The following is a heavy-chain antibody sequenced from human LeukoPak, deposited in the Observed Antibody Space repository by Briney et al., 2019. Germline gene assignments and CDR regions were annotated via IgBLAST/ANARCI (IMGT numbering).Heavy chain of an antibody. CDR2: IYNSGST. J-gene: IGHJ4*02. D-gene: IGHD3-3*01. V-gene: IGHV4-39*01. Sequence: SETLSLTCTVSGGSISSSYYYWGWIRQPPGKGLEWIGSIYNSGSTYYNPSLKSRVTISVDTSKNQFSLKLSSVTAADTAVYYCARLNIPLITIFGVSPYRGNYFDYWGQGTLVTVSS. CDR3: ARLNIPLITIFGVSPYRGNYFDY. CDR1: GGSISSSYYY.